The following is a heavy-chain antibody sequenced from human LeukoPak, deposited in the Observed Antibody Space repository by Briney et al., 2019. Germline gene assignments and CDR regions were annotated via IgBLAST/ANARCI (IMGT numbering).Heavy chain of an antibody. V-gene: IGHV3-21*01. J-gene: IGHJ4*02. Sequence: PGGSLRLSCAASGFTFSSYSMNWVRQAPGKGLEWVSSISSSSSYLYYADSVKGRFTISRDNAKNSLYLQMNSLRAEDTAVYYCARDLSSYYYDSSGYYCDYWGQGTLVTVSS. D-gene: IGHD3-22*01. CDR3: ARDLSSYYYDSSGYYCDY. CDR2: ISSSSSYL. CDR1: GFTFSSYS.